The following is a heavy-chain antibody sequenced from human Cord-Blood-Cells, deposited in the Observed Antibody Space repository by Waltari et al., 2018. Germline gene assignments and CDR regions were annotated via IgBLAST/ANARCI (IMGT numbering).Heavy chain of an antibody. CDR3: ARNHQLGMGFDI. J-gene: IGHJ3*02. V-gene: IGHV4-34*01. CDR1: GGSFSGYY. D-gene: IGHD7-27*01. CDR2: INHSGST. Sequence: QVQLQQWGAGLLKPSETLPLTCAVYGGSFSGYYCSGIRQPPGKGLEWIGEINHSGSTNYNPSLKSRVTISVDTSKNQFSLKLSSVTAADTAVYYCARNHQLGMGFDIWGQGTMVTDSS.